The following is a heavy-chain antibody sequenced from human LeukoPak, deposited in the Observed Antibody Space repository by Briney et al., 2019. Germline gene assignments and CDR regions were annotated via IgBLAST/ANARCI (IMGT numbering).Heavy chain of an antibody. D-gene: IGHD3-10*01. Sequence: GGSLRLSCAASGLTFTKYGMSWVRQAPGKGLEWISTISDSGAYTYYADFVKGRFTVSRDNSKNMVFLEVNSLRAEDTATYFCAKGRILWFGEQSDFDYWGRGTLVTVSS. CDR2: ISDSGAYT. J-gene: IGHJ4*02. CDR1: GLTFTKYG. CDR3: AKGRILWFGEQSDFDY. V-gene: IGHV3-23*01.